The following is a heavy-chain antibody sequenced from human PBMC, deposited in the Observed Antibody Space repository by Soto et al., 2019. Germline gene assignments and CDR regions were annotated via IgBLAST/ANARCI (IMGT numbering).Heavy chain of an antibody. Sequence: SVKVSCKASGGTFSSYTISWVRQAPGQGLEGMGRIIPILGIANYAQKFQGRVTITADKSTSTAYMELSSLRFEDTAVYYCAWSIAAAGTFDYWGQGTLVTVSS. J-gene: IGHJ4*02. V-gene: IGHV1-69*02. D-gene: IGHD6-13*01. CDR2: IIPILGIA. CDR3: AWSIAAAGTFDY. CDR1: GGTFSSYT.